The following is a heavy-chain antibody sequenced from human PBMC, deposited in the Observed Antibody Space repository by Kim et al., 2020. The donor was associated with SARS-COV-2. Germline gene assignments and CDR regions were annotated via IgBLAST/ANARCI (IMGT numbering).Heavy chain of an antibody. CDR1: GGSVSSGSYY. V-gene: IGHV4-61*01. J-gene: IGHJ6*02. D-gene: IGHD3-10*01. CDR3: ARGQGWFGELLNYYYYYDGMDV. Sequence: SETLSLTCTVSGGSVSSGSYYWSWIRQPPGKGLEWIGYIYYSGSTNYNPSLKSRVTISVDTSKNQFSLKLSSVTAADTAVYYCARGQGWFGELLNYYYYYDGMDVWGQGTTVTVS. CDR2: IYYSGST.